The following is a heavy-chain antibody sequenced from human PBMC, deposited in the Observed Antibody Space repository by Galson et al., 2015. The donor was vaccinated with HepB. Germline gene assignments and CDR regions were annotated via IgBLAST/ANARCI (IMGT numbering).Heavy chain of an antibody. V-gene: IGHV1-69*13. CDR2: IIPIFGTA. CDR1: GGTFSSYA. CDR3: ASPLIERGFYYMDV. D-gene: IGHD1-26*01. Sequence: SVKVSCKASGGTFSSYAISWVRQAPGQGLEWMGGIIPIFGTANYAQKFQGSVTITADESTSTAYMELSSLRSEDTAVYYCASPLIERGFYYMDVWGKGTTVTVSS. J-gene: IGHJ6*03.